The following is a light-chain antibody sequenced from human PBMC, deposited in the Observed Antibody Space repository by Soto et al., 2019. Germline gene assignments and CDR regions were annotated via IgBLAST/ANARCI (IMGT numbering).Light chain of an antibody. Sequence: EIVMTQSPDTLSVSPVESTCLXCRASQSLGDGLAWYRQKPGQAPRLLIYDASNRATGIPARFSGSGSGTDFTLTISSLEPEDFAVYYCQQRSNWPPTFGQGTRLEIK. CDR1: QSLGDG. CDR3: QQRSNWPPT. J-gene: IGKJ5*01. V-gene: IGKV3-11*01. CDR2: DAS.